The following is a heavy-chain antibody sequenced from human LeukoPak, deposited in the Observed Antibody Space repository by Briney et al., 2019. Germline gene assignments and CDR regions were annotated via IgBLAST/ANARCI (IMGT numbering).Heavy chain of an antibody. CDR2: IWYDGSNK. V-gene: IGHV3-33*01. D-gene: IGHD2-15*01. CDR1: GFTFSSYG. Sequence: GGSLRLSWAASGFTFSSYGMHWVRQAPGKGLEWVAVIWYDGSNKYYADSVKGRFTISRDNSKNTLYLQMNSLRAEDTAMYYCVRDVVDDAFDIWGQGTMVTVSS. J-gene: IGHJ3*02. CDR3: VRDVVDDAFDI.